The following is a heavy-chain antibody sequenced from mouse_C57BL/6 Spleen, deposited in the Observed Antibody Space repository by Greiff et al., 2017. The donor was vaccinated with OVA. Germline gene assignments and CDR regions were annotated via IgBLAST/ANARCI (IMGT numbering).Heavy chain of an antibody. J-gene: IGHJ1*03. CDR1: GFTFSSYA. CDR3: ARDRYLGGYFDV. V-gene: IGHV5-4*01. D-gene: IGHD5-1*01. CDR2: ISDGGSYT. Sequence: VQLQQSGGGLVKPGGSLKLSCAASGFTFSSYAMSWVRQTPEKRLEWVATISDGGSYTYYPDNVKGRFTISRDNAKNNLYLQMSHLKSEDTAMYYCARDRYLGGYFDVWGTGTTVTVAS.